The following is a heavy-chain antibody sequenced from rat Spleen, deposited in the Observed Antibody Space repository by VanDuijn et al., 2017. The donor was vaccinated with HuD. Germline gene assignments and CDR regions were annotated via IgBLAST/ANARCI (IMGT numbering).Heavy chain of an antibody. Sequence: EVQLVESDGGLVQPGRSLKLSCAASGFTLSDYYMAWVRQATTKGLEWVATISYDGTATYYRDSVKGRFTISRDIAKSTLYLQMINLRSEDTATYYCTRGTYFRHWGQGVMVTVSS. V-gene: IGHV5-29*01. CDR3: TRGTYFRH. CDR1: GFTLSDYY. J-gene: IGHJ2*01. D-gene: IGHD4-6*01. CDR2: ISYDGTAT.